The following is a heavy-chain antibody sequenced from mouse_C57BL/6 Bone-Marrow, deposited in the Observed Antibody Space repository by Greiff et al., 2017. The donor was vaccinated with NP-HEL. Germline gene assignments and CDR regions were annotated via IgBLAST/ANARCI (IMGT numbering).Heavy chain of an antibody. V-gene: IGHV5-16*01. CDR1: GFTFTVYF. J-gene: IGHJ4*01. CDR2: LYHSGSCT. D-gene: IGHD2-1*01. CDR3: ARENDNYGVYAKGD. Sequence: EVQLLAPVGGLVQPGTSMKLSCTASGFTFTVYFMAWVRQVPAQGLDWVAILYHSGSCTYYLHSLKSRFTISIDNAKNNLYLQMSNQKSEDTATYYCARENDNYGVYAKGDWGKGTTVTVAS.